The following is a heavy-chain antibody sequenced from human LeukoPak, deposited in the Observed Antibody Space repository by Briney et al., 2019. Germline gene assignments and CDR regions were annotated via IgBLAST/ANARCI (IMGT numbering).Heavy chain of an antibody. D-gene: IGHD6-19*01. Sequence: GGSLRLSCAASGFTFSSYGMHWVRQAPGKGLEWVAFIRYDGSNKYYADSVKGRFTISRDNSKNTLYLQMNNLRAEDTAVYYCAKDRVDGSGWYPDYWGQGTLVTVSS. V-gene: IGHV3-30*02. J-gene: IGHJ4*02. CDR2: IRYDGSNK. CDR3: AKDRVDGSGWYPDY. CDR1: GFTFSSYG.